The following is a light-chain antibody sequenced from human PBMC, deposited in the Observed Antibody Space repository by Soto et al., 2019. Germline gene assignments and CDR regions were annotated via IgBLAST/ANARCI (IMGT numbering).Light chain of an antibody. CDR1: QSVGYS. CDR2: DVS. CDR3: QQRNNWPST. J-gene: IGKJ5*01. Sequence: EVVLTQSPATLSLSPGERVTLSCTASQSVGYSLAWYQQKPGQAPRLLIYDVSNRAAVIPARFSGSGSGTDFTRTISIPEAEDFAVYYCQQRNNWPSTFGQGTRLEIK. V-gene: IGKV3-11*01.